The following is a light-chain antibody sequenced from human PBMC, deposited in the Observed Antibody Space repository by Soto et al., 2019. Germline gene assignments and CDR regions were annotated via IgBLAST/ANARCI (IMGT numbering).Light chain of an antibody. CDR3: QQYNGWPYT. V-gene: IGKV3-15*01. Sequence: EIVMTQSPATLAVSPGESATLSCRASQSISNHLTWYQQKPGQPPRLLIYGASTRATGIPASFSGSGSGTEFTLTISNLQSEDFAIYHCQQYNGWPYTFGQGTKLEIK. CDR1: QSISNH. J-gene: IGKJ2*01. CDR2: GAS.